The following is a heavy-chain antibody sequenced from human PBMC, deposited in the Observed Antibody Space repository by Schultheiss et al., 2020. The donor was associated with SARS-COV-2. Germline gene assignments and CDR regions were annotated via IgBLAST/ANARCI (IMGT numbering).Heavy chain of an antibody. CDR1: GGSISSSSYY. Sequence: SETLSLTCTVSGGSISSSSYYWGWIRQPPGKGLEWIGEINHSGSTNYNPSLKSRVTISVDTSKNQFSLKLSSVTAADTAVYYCARQGHYYYYGMDVWGQGTTVTVSS. J-gene: IGHJ6*02. CDR3: ARQGHYYYYGMDV. V-gene: IGHV4-39*07. CDR2: INHSGST.